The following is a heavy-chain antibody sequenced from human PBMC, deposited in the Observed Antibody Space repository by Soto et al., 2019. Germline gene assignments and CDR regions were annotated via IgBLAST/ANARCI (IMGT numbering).Heavy chain of an antibody. Sequence: EVQLVESGGGLVQPGGSPRLSCAASGFTFSSYEMNWVRQAPGKGLEWVSYISSSGSTIYYADSVKGRFTISRDNAKNSLYLQMNSLRAEDTAVYYCARTGQGPYYFDYWGQGTLVTVSS. CDR3: ARTGQGPYYFDY. D-gene: IGHD1-1*01. CDR1: GFTFSSYE. J-gene: IGHJ4*02. V-gene: IGHV3-48*03. CDR2: ISSSGSTI.